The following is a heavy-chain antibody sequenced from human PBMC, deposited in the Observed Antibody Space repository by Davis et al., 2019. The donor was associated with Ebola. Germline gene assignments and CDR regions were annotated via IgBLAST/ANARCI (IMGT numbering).Heavy chain of an antibody. CDR2: ISFDGSQK. Sequence: GESLKISCVASGFTFNSFGMHWVRQAPGKGLEWVAVISFDGSQKYYADSVKGRFTISRDNSKNTLYLQMNSLRAEDTAVYYCASEPSWGQGTQVTVSS. CDR1: GFTFNSFG. CDR3: ASEPS. V-gene: IGHV3-30*03. J-gene: IGHJ5*02.